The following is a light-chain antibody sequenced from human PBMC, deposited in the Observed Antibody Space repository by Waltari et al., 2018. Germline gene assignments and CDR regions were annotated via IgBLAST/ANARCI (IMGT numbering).Light chain of an antibody. CDR3: CSYAGGDTLI. J-gene: IGLJ2*01. Sequence: QSALTQPASVSGSPGQSTPIPRTGTRRDVGGYSLVPWSQPHPGKAPTVIIYEVTKRPSGVSNRFSGSKSGNTASLTISGLQAEDEADYYCCSYAGGDTLIFGGGTKLTVL. CDR2: EVT. V-gene: IGLV2-23*02. CDR1: RRDVGGYSL.